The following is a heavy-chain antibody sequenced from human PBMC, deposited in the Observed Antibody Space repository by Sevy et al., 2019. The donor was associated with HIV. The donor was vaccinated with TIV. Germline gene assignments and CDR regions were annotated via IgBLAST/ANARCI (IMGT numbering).Heavy chain of an antibody. CDR2: IYSSGST. CDR1: GGSISSYY. V-gene: IGHV4-59*01. J-gene: IGHJ4*02. Sequence: SETLSLTCSVSGGSISSYYWNWIRQPPGKGLERIGYIYSSGSTNYNPSLKSRVTISVDMSKNQFSLKLSSVTVADTAVYYCARSHLAFGGGDCCSPYYFDSWGQGTLVTVSS. D-gene: IGHD2-21*01. CDR3: ARSHLAFGGGDCCSPYYFDS.